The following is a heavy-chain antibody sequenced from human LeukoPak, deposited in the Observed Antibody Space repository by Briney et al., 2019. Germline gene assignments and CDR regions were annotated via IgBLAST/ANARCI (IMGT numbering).Heavy chain of an antibody. CDR2: INHSSTT. CDR1: GGSFSGYY. D-gene: IGHD2-8*01. V-gene: IGHV4-34*01. Sequence: SETLSLTCAVYGGSFSGYYWSWIRQPPGKGLEWIGEINHSSTTNYNPSLKSRVTISLDRSKNQVSLKLSSVTAADTAVYYCASSRVYDSGLWYYNMDVWGKGTTVTVSS. J-gene: IGHJ6*03. CDR3: ASSRVYDSGLWYYNMDV.